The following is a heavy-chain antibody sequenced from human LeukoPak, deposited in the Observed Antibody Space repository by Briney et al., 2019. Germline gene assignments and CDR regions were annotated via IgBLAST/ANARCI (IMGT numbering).Heavy chain of an antibody. J-gene: IGHJ4*02. CDR3: ARALWYYYDSSGYYPDY. CDR2: INTNTGNP. V-gene: IGHV7-4-1*02. CDR1: GYTFTSYA. Sequence: GASVKVSCKASGYTFTSYAMNWMRQAPGQGLEWMGWINTNTGNPTYAQGFTGRFVFSLDTSVSTAYLQISSLKAEDTAVYYCARALWYYYDSSGYYPDYWGQGTLVTVSS. D-gene: IGHD3-22*01.